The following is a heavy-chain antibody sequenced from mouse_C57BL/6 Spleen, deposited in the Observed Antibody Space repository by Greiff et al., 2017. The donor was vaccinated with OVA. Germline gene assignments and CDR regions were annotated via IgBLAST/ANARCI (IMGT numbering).Heavy chain of an antibody. J-gene: IGHJ4*01. D-gene: IGHD2-4*01. CDR3: AETIGGLRQGAMDY. Sequence: EVKLLESGGDLVKPGGSLKLSCAASGFTFSSYGMSWVRQTPDKRLEWVATISSGGSYTYYPDSVKGRFTISRDNAKNTLYLQMSSLKSEDTAMYYCAETIGGLRQGAMDYWGQGTSVTVSS. V-gene: IGHV5-6*01. CDR2: ISSGGSYT. CDR1: GFTFSSYG.